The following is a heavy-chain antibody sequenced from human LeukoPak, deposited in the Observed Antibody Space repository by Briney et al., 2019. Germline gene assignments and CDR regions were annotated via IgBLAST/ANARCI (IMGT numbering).Heavy chain of an antibody. CDR3: ARGGNCSGGSCYSDRGWFDP. J-gene: IGHJ5*02. D-gene: IGHD2-15*01. Sequence: SETLSLTCNVSGGSISSSSYYWGWIRQPPGKGLEWIGSMYYSGSSYYNPSLKSRVTISVDTSKNQFSLKLSSVTAADTAVYYCARGGNCSGGSCYSDRGWFDPWGQGTLVTVSS. CDR2: MYYSGSS. CDR1: GGSISSSSYY. V-gene: IGHV4-39*07.